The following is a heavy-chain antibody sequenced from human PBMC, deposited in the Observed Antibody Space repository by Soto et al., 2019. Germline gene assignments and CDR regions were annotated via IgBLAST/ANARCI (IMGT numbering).Heavy chain of an antibody. J-gene: IGHJ5*02. D-gene: IGHD5-18*01. Sequence: VASVKVSCKASGGTFSSYAISWVRQAPGQGLEWMGGIIPIFGTANYAQKFQGRVTITADESTSTAYMELSSLRSEDTAVYYCAPHAATAMVRDWFDPWGQGTLVTVSS. CDR3: APHAATAMVRDWFDP. CDR1: GGTFSSYA. V-gene: IGHV1-69*13. CDR2: IIPIFGTA.